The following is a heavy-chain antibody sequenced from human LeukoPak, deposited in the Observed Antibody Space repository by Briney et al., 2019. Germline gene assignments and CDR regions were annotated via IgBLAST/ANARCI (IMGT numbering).Heavy chain of an antibody. CDR1: GFTCSSYW. CDR3: ASTLYGDYGYYFDY. J-gene: IGHJ4*02. Sequence: SGGSLRLSCAASGFTCSSYWMSWVRQAPGKWLEWVANIKQDGSEKYYVDSVKGRFTISRDNSKNTLYLQMNSLRAEDTAVYYCASTLYGDYGYYFDYWGQGTLVTVSS. CDR2: IKQDGSEK. D-gene: IGHD4-17*01. V-gene: IGHV3-7*01.